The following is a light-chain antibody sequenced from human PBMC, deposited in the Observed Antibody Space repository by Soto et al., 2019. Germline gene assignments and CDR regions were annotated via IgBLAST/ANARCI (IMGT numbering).Light chain of an antibody. J-gene: IGLJ1*01. CDR3: RSYTSSSTLV. Sequence: QSALTQPASVSGSPGQSITISCTGTSSDVGGYNYVSWYQQHPGKAPKIMIYEVSNRPSGVSNRFSGSKSGNTASLTISGLQAEDEADYYCRSYTSSSTLVFGTGTKATVL. CDR2: EVS. CDR1: SSDVGGYNY. V-gene: IGLV2-14*01.